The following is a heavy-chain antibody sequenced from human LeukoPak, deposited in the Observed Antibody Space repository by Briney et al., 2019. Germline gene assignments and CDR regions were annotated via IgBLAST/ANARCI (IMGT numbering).Heavy chain of an antibody. CDR2: IYYSGSGST. D-gene: IGHD3-22*01. V-gene: IGHV4-31*01. J-gene: IGHJ4*02. Sequence: SETLSLTCTVSGGSISSGGYYWSWIRQHPGKGLEYIGYIYYSGSGSTYYNPSLKSLVTISVDKSKNQFSLNLSSVTAADTAVYYCQLWEGGYYFGLDYWGQGTLVTVSS. CDR1: GGSISSGGYY. CDR3: QLWEGGYYFGLDY.